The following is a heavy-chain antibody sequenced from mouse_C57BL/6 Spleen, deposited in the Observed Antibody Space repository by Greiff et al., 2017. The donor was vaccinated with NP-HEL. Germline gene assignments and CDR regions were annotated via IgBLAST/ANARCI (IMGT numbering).Heavy chain of an antibody. CDR1: GYTFTSYW. CDR3: ARNYVGYYGFAY. J-gene: IGHJ3*01. V-gene: IGHV1-55*01. Sequence: VQLQQPGAELVKPGASVKMSCKASGYTFTSYWITWVKQRPGQGLEWIGDIYPGSGSTNYNEKFKSKATLTVDTSSSTAYMQLSSLTSEDSAVYYCARNYVGYYGFAYWGQGTLVTVSA. CDR2: IYPGSGST. D-gene: IGHD2-3*01.